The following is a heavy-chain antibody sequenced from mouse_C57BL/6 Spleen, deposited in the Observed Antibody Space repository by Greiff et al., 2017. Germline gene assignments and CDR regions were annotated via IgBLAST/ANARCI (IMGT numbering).Heavy chain of an antibody. CDR2: INPNNGGT. CDR1: GYTFTDYN. V-gene: IGHV1-18*01. D-gene: IGHD1-1*01. CDR3: ARSHYYGSSPFDY. Sequence: EVQLQQSGPELVKPGASVKIPCKASGYTFTDYNMDWVKQSHGKSLEWIGDINPNNGGTIYNQKFKGKATLTVDKSSSTAYMELRSRTSEDTAVYYCARSHYYGSSPFDYWGQGTTLTVSS. J-gene: IGHJ2*01.